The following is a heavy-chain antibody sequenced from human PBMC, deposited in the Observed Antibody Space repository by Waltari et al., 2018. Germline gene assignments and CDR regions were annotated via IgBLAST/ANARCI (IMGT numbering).Heavy chain of an antibody. Sequence: QLQLQESGPGLLKPSGTLSLTCTVSDDSISSGDYYWGWIRQSPGKGPELIGSVYYSGSTSYNTSLKRRVTISVDTSKKQFSLKLSSVTAADTAVYYCARSLHIFRAAAGMFDYWGQGTLVTVSS. V-gene: IGHV4-39*01. CDR2: VYYSGST. CDR1: DDSISSGDYY. J-gene: IGHJ4*02. CDR3: ARSLHIFRAAAGMFDY. D-gene: IGHD6-13*01.